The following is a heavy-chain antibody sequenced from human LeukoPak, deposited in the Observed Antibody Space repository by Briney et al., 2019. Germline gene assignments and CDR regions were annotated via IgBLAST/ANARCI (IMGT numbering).Heavy chain of an antibody. CDR3: VRTRHYDGMDV. J-gene: IGHJ6*02. CDR1: GYSFTSYW. Sequence: GESLKISGTGSGYSFTSYWISLLRQMPGKGLEWMGRIDPSDSYTNYSPSFQGHVTISADKSISTAYLQWSSLKASDTAMYYCVRTRHYDGMDVWGQGTTVTVSS. V-gene: IGHV5-10-1*01. CDR2: IDPSDSYT.